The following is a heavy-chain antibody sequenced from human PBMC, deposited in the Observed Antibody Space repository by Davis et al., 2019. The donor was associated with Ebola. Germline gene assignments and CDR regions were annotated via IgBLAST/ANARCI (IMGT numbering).Heavy chain of an antibody. J-gene: IGHJ4*02. V-gene: IGHV3-73*01. CDR3: ARGFLGYCTH. Sequence: GGSLRLSCAASGFTFSGSAMHWVRQASGKGLEWVGRIRSNANSYATAYAASVKGRFTISRDDSKNTAYLQMNSLRAEDTAVYYCARGFLGYCTHWGQGTLVTVSS. D-gene: IGHD2-8*01. CDR1: GFTFSGSA. CDR2: IRSNANSYAT.